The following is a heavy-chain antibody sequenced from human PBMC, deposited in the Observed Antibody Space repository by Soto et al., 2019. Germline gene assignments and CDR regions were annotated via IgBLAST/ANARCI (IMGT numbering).Heavy chain of an antibody. V-gene: IGHV3-48*02. J-gene: IGHJ5*01. CDR3: ARDRCYDGTCYSASDS. Sequence: EVRLMESGGGLVQPGGSLRLPCAASGFSFSTYNMDWVRQAPGKGPEWIAYISTTSFTIYYADYVKGRFTISRDNDRNSLYLEMNSLRDEDTAVYYCARDRCYDGTCYSASDSWGQGTLVTVSS. CDR1: GFSFSTYN. D-gene: IGHD2-15*01. CDR2: ISTTSFTI.